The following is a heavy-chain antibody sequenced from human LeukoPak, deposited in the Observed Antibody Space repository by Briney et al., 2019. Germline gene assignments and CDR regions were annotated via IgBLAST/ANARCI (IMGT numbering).Heavy chain of an antibody. CDR2: ISYDGSNK. J-gene: IGHJ4*02. D-gene: IGHD3-22*01. Sequence: PGRSPRLSCAASGFTFSSYAMHWVRQAPGKGLEWVAAISYDGSNKYYADSVKGRFTISRDNSKNTLYLQMNSLRAEDTAVYYCARGVNYDSSGYYPGPIDYWGQGTLVTVSS. CDR1: GFTFSSYA. CDR3: ARGVNYDSSGYYPGPIDY. V-gene: IGHV3-30*04.